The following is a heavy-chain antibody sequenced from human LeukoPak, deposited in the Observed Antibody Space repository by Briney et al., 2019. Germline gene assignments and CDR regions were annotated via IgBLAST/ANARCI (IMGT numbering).Heavy chain of an antibody. CDR2: IYSGETT. Sequence: GGSLRLSCAASGFTVSGNYISWVRQSPGKGLEWVSVIYSGETTYYADSVKGRFTLSRDNFKNTVYLQMDSLRAEDTAVYYCARGYSSSSFFDYWGQGTLVTVSS. J-gene: IGHJ4*02. CDR3: ARGYSSSSFFDY. D-gene: IGHD6-6*01. CDR1: GFTVSGNY. V-gene: IGHV3-66*01.